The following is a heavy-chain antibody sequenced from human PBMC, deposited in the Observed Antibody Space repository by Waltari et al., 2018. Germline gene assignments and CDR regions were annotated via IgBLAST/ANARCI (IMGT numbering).Heavy chain of an antibody. CDR1: GGSISSGGYY. V-gene: IGHV4-31*03. CDR3: ARDYSVDIVATNGGAFDI. CDR2: IYYSGST. J-gene: IGHJ3*02. Sequence: QVQLQESGPGLVKPSQTLSLTCTVSGGSISSGGYYWSWIRQHPGKGLEWIGYIYYSGSTYYNPSLKSRVTISVDTSKNQFSLKLSSVTAADTAVYYCARDYSVDIVATNGGAFDIWGQGTMVTVSS. D-gene: IGHD5-12*01.